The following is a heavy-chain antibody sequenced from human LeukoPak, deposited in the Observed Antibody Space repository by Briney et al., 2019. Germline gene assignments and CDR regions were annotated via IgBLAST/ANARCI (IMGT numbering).Heavy chain of an antibody. J-gene: IGHJ4*02. Sequence: PSDTLSLTCTVSGGSISSYYWSCLRQPPGKGLEWIGYIYYSGSTNYNPSLKSRVTISVDTSKNQFSLKLSSVTAADTAVYYCARSYYYDSSGFDYWGQGTLVTVSS. V-gene: IGHV4-59*07. CDR1: GGSISSYY. CDR2: IYYSGST. D-gene: IGHD3-22*01. CDR3: ARSYYYDSSGFDY.